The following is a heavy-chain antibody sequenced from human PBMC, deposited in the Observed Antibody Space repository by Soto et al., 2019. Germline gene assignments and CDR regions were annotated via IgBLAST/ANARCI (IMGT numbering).Heavy chain of an antibody. CDR3: AREVATTPGYYYGMDV. V-gene: IGHV4-61*01. Sequence: SETQSLTCPVSGGSVSSGSYYWSWIRQPPGKGLEWIGYIYYSGSTNYNPSLKSRVTISVDTSKNQFSLKLSSVTAADTAVYYCAREVATTPGYYYGMDVWGQGTTVTVSS. J-gene: IGHJ6*02. CDR1: GGSVSSGSYY. CDR2: IYYSGST. D-gene: IGHD5-12*01.